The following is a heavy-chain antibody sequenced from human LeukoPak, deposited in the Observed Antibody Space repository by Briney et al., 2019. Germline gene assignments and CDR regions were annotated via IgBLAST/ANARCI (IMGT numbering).Heavy chain of an antibody. CDR1: GGSISSYY. CDR3: ARDSWDGDYTLFDY. V-gene: IGHV4-59*12. CDR2: IYYSGST. Sequence: SQTLSLTCTVSGGSISSYYWSWLRQPPGKGLEWIGYIYYSGSTNYNPSLKSRVTISVDTSKNQFSLKLSSVTAADTAVYYCARDSWDGDYTLFDYWGQGTLVTVSS. J-gene: IGHJ4*02. D-gene: IGHD4-17*01.